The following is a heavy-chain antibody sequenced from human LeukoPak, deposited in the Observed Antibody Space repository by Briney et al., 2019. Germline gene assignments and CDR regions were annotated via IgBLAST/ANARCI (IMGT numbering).Heavy chain of an antibody. CDR3: ARDRSYAVNQGGWLDP. CDR1: GFTFSNFA. J-gene: IGHJ5*02. CDR2: TSDDGRKK. D-gene: IGHD2-2*01. V-gene: IGHV3-30*01. Sequence: GRSLRLSCVASGFTFSNFAIHWVRQGPGKGLEWVAVTSDDGRKKYYADSVKGRFTISRDNSKNTLYLQMNSLRTDDTAIYHCARDRSYAVNQGGWLDPWGQGTLVSVSS.